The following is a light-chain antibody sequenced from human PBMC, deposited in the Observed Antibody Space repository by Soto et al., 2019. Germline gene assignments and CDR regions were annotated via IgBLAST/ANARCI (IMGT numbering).Light chain of an antibody. V-gene: IGKV1-12*01. J-gene: IGKJ4*01. CDR1: HDISTW. CDR3: QQTNSFPLS. CDR2: TAS. Sequence: DFRMTQSPSSVSASLVDRVSITCLASHDISTWLAWYQQKPGKVPKLLIYTASTLQSGVPSRFSGSGSGTDFSLTISSLQPEDFATYYCQQTNSFPLSFGGGTKVDIK.